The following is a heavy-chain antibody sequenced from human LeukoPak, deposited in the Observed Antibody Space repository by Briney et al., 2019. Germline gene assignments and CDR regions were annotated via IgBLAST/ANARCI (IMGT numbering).Heavy chain of an antibody. CDR3: ARFPVLDTAMA. D-gene: IGHD5-18*01. CDR1: TGPFIGYH. Sequence: SETLSLTCAVSTGPFIGYHRAWIRQPPGGGLEWIGEITHNANTKYNPSLESRVIISVDTSKNQFSLKLNSVTAADTAVDYCARFPVLDTAMAWGQGTQVTVSS. J-gene: IGHJ5*02. V-gene: IGHV4-34*01. CDR2: ITHNANT.